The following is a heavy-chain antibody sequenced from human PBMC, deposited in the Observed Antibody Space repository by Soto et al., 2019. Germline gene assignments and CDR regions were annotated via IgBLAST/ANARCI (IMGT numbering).Heavy chain of an antibody. V-gene: IGHV3-7*01. CDR1: GFTFSSYW. CDR3: ARSNDFWNGYYYYYYYMDV. J-gene: IGHJ6*03. Sequence: GGSLRLSCAASGFTFSSYWMSWVRQAPGKGLEWVANIKQDGSEKYYVDSVKGRFTISRDNAKNSLYLQMNSLRAEDTAVYYCARSNDFWNGYYYYYYYMDVWGKGTTVTVSS. CDR2: IKQDGSEK. D-gene: IGHD3-3*01.